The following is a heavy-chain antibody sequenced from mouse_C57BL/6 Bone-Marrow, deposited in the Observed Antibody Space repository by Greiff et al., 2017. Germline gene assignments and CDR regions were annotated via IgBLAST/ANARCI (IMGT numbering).Heavy chain of an antibody. Sequence: QVQLQQSGAELARPGASVKLSCKASGYTFTSYGISWVKQRPGQGLEWIGEIYPRSGNTYYNEKFKGKATLTADKSSSTAYMELRSLTSEDSAVYYCAREGQGRYYFDYWGQGTTLTVSS. CDR2: IYPRSGNT. J-gene: IGHJ2*01. V-gene: IGHV1-81*01. CDR1: GYTFTSYG. D-gene: IGHD3-3*01. CDR3: AREGQGRYYFDY.